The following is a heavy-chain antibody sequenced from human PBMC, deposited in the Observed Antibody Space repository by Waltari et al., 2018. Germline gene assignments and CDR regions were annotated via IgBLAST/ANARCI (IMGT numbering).Heavy chain of an antibody. D-gene: IGHD2-15*01. CDR2: INAGNGNT. Sequence: QVQLVQSGAEVKKPGASVKVSCKASGYTFTSYAMHWVRQAPGQRLEWMGWINAGNGNTKYSQKFQGRVTITRDTSASTAYMELSSLRSEDTAVYYCARDGYCSGGSWFPAYYYGMDVWGQGTTVTVSS. J-gene: IGHJ6*02. CDR3: ARDGYCSGGSWFPAYYYGMDV. V-gene: IGHV1-3*01. CDR1: GYTFTSYA.